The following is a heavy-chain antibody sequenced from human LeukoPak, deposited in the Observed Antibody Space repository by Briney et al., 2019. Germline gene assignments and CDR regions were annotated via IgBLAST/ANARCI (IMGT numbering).Heavy chain of an antibody. J-gene: IGHJ6*02. CDR1: GFTFSSYG. V-gene: IGHV3-30*18. D-gene: IGHD6-19*01. Sequence: PGGSLRLSCAASGFTFSSYGMHWVRQAPGKGLEWEAVISYDGSNKYYADSVKGRFTISRDNSKNTLYLQMNSLRAEDTAVYYCAKDSSGWYVRSDYYYGMDVWGQGTTVTVSS. CDR3: AKDSSGWYVRSDYYYGMDV. CDR2: ISYDGSNK.